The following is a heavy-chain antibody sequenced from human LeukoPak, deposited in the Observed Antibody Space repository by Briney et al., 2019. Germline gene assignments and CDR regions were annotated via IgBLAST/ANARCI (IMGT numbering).Heavy chain of an antibody. CDR2: IFYTGLT. V-gene: IGHV4-39*01. J-gene: IGHJ3*02. Sequence: SETLSLTCTVSGGSISSSTNYWGWIRQPPGQGLECVGSIFYTGLTYYNPSLKSRVTISINTSSNQFSLKLTSVIAADTGLFYCARRGLATDDAFDIWGQGTVVTVSS. CDR1: GGSISSSTNY. CDR3: ARRGLATDDAFDI. D-gene: IGHD3/OR15-3a*01.